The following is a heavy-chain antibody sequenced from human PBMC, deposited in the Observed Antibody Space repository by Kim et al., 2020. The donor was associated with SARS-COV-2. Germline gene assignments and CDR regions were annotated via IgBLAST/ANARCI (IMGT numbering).Heavy chain of an antibody. J-gene: IGHJ6*02. D-gene: IGHD5-12*01. Sequence: SETLSLTCTVSGGSISSYYWSWIRQPPGKGLEWIGYIYYSGSTNYNPSLKSRVTISVDTSKNQFSLKLSSVTAADTAVYYCARTILATTAGGMDVWGQGTTVTVSS. CDR3: ARTILATTAGGMDV. CDR1: GGSISSYY. CDR2: IYYSGST. V-gene: IGHV4-59*13.